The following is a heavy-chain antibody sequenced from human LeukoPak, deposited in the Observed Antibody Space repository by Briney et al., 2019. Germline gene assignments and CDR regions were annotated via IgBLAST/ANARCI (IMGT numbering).Heavy chain of an antibody. D-gene: IGHD3-3*01. CDR3: ARGLRFLEWLLSCFDP. J-gene: IGHJ5*02. CDR2: MNPNSGNT. V-gene: IGHV1-8*01. Sequence: ASVKVSCKASGYTFTSYDINWVRQATGQGLEWMGWMNPNSGNTGYAQKFQGRVTMTRNTSISTAYMELSSLRSEDTAVYYCARGLRFLEWLLSCFDPWGQGTLVTVSS. CDR1: GYTFTSYD.